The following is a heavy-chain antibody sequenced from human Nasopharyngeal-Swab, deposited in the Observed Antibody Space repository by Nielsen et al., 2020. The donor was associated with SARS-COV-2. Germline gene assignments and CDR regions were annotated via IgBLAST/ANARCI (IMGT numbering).Heavy chain of an antibody. V-gene: IGHV3-23*01. J-gene: IGHJ4*02. D-gene: IGHD6-6*01. CDR1: GFTFSSYA. CDR3: AKGPGVSSSSVSGLRRDY. CDR2: ISGSGGST. Sequence: GGSLRFSCAASGFTFSSYAMSWVRQAPGKGLEWVSAISGSGGSTYYADSVKGRFTISRDNSKNTLYLQMNSLRAEDTAVYYCAKGPGVSSSSVSGLRRDYWGQGTLVTVSS.